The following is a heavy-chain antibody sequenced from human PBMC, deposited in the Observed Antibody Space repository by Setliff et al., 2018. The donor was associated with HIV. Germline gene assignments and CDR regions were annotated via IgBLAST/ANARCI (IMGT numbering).Heavy chain of an antibody. Sequence: SETLSLTCAVSGGAIDDINWWNWVRQSPGKGLEWIGEIYHSGTTNYNPSLKSRVTISVDKSKNQFSLKLTSVTAADTAVYYCARGGGRETYYYGMDVWGQGTTVTVSS. J-gene: IGHJ6*02. CDR2: IYHSGTT. CDR3: ARGGGRETYYYGMDV. CDR1: GGAIDDINW. D-gene: IGHD3-10*01. V-gene: IGHV4-4*02.